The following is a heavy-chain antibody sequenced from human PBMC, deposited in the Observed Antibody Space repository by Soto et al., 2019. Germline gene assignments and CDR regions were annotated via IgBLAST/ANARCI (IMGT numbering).Heavy chain of an antibody. D-gene: IGHD2-21*01. CDR1: IFTFSSFA. J-gene: IGHJ6*03. CDR2: ISAGGGSI. CDR3: AKVWTYYDSIDV. V-gene: IGHV3-23*01. Sequence: EVQLLESGGGLVQPGGSLRLSCAASIFTFSSFAMSWVRQAPGKGLEWVSGISAGGGSIYYADSVKGRFSISRDNSKKTVYLQMNSLRAEDTSVYYCAKVWTYYDSIDVWGKGTTVTVSS.